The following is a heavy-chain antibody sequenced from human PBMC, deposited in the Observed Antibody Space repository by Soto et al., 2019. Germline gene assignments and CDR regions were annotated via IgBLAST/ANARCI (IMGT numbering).Heavy chain of an antibody. D-gene: IGHD3-22*01. CDR1: GFTFSSYE. J-gene: IGHJ4*02. CDR2: ISSSGSTI. Sequence: GGSLRLSCAASGFTFSSYEMNWVRQAPGKGLEWVSYISSSGSTIYYADSVKGRLTISRDNAKNSLYLQMNSLRAEDTAVYYCARGYYRFDYWGQGTLVTVSS. V-gene: IGHV3-48*03. CDR3: ARGYYRFDY.